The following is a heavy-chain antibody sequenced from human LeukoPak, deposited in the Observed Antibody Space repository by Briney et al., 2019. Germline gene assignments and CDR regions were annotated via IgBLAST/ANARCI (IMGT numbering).Heavy chain of an antibody. CDR3: ARMRSGSYKDYYYMDV. J-gene: IGHJ6*03. D-gene: IGHD1-26*01. Sequence: SETLSLTCTVSGGSITSSSYYWGWIRQPPGKGLEWIGSVYYSGSTYYNPSLKSRVTMSVDTSKNQFSLKLSSVTAADTAVYYCARMRSGSYKDYYYMDVWGKGTTVTISS. CDR1: GGSITSSSYY. CDR2: VYYSGST. V-gene: IGHV4-39*01.